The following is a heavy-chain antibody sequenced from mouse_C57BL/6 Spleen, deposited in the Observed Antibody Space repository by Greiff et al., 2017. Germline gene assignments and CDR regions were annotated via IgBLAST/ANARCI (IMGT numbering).Heavy chain of an antibody. Sequence: EVQLQQSGAELVRPGASVKLSCTASGFNIKDYYMHWVKQRPEQGLEWIGRIDPEDGDTEYAPKFQGKATMTADTSSNTAYLQLSSLTSEDTAVYYCTFYYGNYDWFAYWGQGTLVTVSA. V-gene: IGHV14-1*01. J-gene: IGHJ3*01. D-gene: IGHD2-1*01. CDR1: GFNIKDYY. CDR2: IDPEDGDT. CDR3: TFYYGNYDWFAY.